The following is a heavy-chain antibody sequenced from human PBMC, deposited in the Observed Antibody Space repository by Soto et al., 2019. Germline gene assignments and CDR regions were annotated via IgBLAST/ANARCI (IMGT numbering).Heavy chain of an antibody. D-gene: IGHD6-19*01. Sequence: GGSLRLSCAASGFTFSSYAMSWVRQAPGKGLEWVSAISGSGGSTYYADSVKGRFTISRDNSKNTLYLQMNSLRAEDTAVYYGAKAGRAIIAVAGTGFDYWGQGTLVTVSS. CDR3: AKAGRAIIAVAGTGFDY. CDR2: ISGSGGST. V-gene: IGHV3-23*01. J-gene: IGHJ4*02. CDR1: GFTFSSYA.